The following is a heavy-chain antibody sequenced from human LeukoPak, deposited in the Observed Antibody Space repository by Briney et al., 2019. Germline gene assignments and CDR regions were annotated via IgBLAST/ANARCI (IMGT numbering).Heavy chain of an antibody. CDR2: ISSSSSYI. CDR3: SRLPDAYCGGDCYLGGDF. J-gene: IGHJ4*02. CDR1: GFTFSSYS. D-gene: IGHD2-21*02. V-gene: IGHV3-21*04. Sequence: GGSLRLSCAASGFTFSSYSMNWVRQAPGKGLEWVSSISSSSSYIYYADSVKGRFTISRDNAKNSLYLQMNSLRAEDTAVYYCSRLPDAYCGGDCYLGGDFWGQGTLVSVSS.